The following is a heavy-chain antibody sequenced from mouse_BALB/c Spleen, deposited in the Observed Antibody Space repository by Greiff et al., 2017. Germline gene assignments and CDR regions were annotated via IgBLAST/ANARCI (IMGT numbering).Heavy chain of an antibody. J-gene: IGHJ4*01. CDR1: GYTFTSYW. V-gene: IGHV1-5*01. Sequence: EVQLQESGTVLVRPGASVKMSCTASGYTFTSYWMHWVKQRPGQGLEWIGAIYPGNSDTSYNQKFKGKAKLTADTSSSTAYMELSSLTYEDSAVYYCTREYGNYGDAMDYWGQGTSVTVSS. CDR3: TREYGNYGDAMDY. CDR2: IYPGNSDT. D-gene: IGHD2-10*02.